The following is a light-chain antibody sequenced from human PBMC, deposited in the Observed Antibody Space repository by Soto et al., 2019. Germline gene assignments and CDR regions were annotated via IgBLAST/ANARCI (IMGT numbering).Light chain of an antibody. CDR1: QRLLHSNGNNF. J-gene: IGKJ3*01. V-gene: IGKV2-28*01. CDR3: MQALETPLT. CDR2: LGF. Sequence: EIVMTQSPPSLTVTPGEPASISCRSSQRLLHSNGNNFLDWYLQKPGQSPQLLIYLGFNRASGVPDRVSGSGAGTDFTLKISRVEAEDVGVYYCMQALETPLTFGPGTKV.